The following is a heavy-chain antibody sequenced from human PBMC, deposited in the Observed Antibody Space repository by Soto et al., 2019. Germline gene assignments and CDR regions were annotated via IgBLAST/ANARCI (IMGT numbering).Heavy chain of an antibody. CDR1: GGSISSGGYY. CDR3: ARGVTLVRGVIHTPYFDY. Sequence: SETLSLTCTVSGGSISSGGYYWSWIRQHPGKGLEWIGYIYYSGSTYYNPSLKSRVTISVDTSKNQFSLKLSSVTAADTAVYYCARGVTLVRGVIHTPYFDYWGQGVLVTVSS. J-gene: IGHJ4*02. D-gene: IGHD3-10*01. V-gene: IGHV4-31*03. CDR2: IYYSGST.